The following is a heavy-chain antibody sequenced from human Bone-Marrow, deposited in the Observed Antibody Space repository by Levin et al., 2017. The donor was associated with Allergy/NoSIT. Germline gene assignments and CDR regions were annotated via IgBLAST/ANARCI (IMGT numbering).Heavy chain of an antibody. J-gene: IGHJ6*02. V-gene: IGHV3-30*18. Sequence: PGGSLRLSCAGSGFTFSNYRMLWVRQAPGKGLEWVALISNDGGRKYYADSVKGRFTISRDNSKNTLFLQMNSLRAEDTAVYYCAKDARSASADASLGVDVWGLGTTVTVSS. CDR1: GFTFSNYR. CDR3: AKDARSASADASLGVDV. CDR2: ISNDGGRK. D-gene: IGHD6-13*01.